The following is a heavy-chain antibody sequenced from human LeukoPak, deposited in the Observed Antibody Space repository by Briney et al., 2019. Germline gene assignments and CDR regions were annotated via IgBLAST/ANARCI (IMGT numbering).Heavy chain of an antibody. V-gene: IGHV1-69*05. CDR1: GGNFSNYL. D-gene: IGHD6-19*01. CDR2: SIPIFDAP. J-gene: IGHJ5*02. CDR3: VRSFPRYIPVAGTGGGS. Sequence: SVKVSCKASGGNFSNYLISWVRQAPGQGLEWMGESIPIFDAPTYAQKFQDRVKITTDGSSSTAYMELSGLRSEDTALYYCVRSFPRYIPVAGTGGGSWGQGTLVTVSS.